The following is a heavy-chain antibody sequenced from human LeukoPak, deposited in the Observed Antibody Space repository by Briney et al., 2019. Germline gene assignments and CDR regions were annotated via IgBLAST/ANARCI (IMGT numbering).Heavy chain of an antibody. Sequence: GESLKISCKGSGYRFTSYWIGWVRQMPGKGLEWMGIIYPGDSDTRYSPSFQGQVTMSVDKSISTAYLQWSSLRASDTAMYFRAIFGLTSSLDYWGQGTLVTVSS. D-gene: IGHD2-2*01. CDR2: IYPGDSDT. CDR3: AIFGLTSSLDY. J-gene: IGHJ4*02. CDR1: GYRFTSYW. V-gene: IGHV5-51*01.